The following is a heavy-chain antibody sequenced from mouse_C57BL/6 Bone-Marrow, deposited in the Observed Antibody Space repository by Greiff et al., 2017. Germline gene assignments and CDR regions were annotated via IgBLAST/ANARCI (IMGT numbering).Heavy chain of an antibody. CDR2: IWRGGST. CDR1: GFSLTSYG. Sequence: VQLQQSGPGLVQPSQSLSITCTVSGFSLTSYGVHWVRQSPGKGLEWLGVIWRGGSTDYNAAFMSRLSITKDNSKSQVFFKMNSLQADDTAIYYCAKRMVTTKGYYAMFYWGQGTSVTVSS. CDR3: AKRMVTTKGYYAMFY. V-gene: IGHV2-5*01. J-gene: IGHJ4*01. D-gene: IGHD2-2*01.